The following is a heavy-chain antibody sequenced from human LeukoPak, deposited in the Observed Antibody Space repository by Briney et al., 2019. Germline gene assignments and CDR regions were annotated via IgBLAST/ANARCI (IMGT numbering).Heavy chain of an antibody. CDR2: IYYSGST. J-gene: IGHJ6*03. V-gene: IGHV4-39*07. D-gene: IGHD6-13*01. CDR1: GGSISSSSYY. Sequence: PSETLSLTCTVSGGSISSSSYYWGWIRQPPGKGLEWIGSIYYSGSTYYNPSLKSRVTISVDTSKNQFSLKLSFVTAADTAVYYCARVVYSSSWYYYYYYMDVWGKGTTVTVSS. CDR3: ARVVYSSSWYYYYYYMDV.